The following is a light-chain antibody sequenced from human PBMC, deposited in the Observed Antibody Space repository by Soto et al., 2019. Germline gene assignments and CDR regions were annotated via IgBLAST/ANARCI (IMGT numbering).Light chain of an antibody. CDR1: QGVSSY. V-gene: IGKV3D-11*01. CDR2: DAS. J-gene: IGKJ5*01. Sequence: EIVLTQSPATLSFSPGERATLSCRASQGVSSYLAWYQQKPGQAPRLLIYDASKRAAGVPARFSGSGSGTDFTLTISILEPEDFAVYYCQQRSSWPITFGQGTRLEIK. CDR3: QQRSSWPIT.